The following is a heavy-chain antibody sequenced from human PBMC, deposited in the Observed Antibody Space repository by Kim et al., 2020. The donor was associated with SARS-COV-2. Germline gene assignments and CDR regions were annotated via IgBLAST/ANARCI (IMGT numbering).Heavy chain of an antibody. CDR1: GATYTNYA. Sequence: SVKVSCKASGATYTNYAFSWVRQAPGQGLEWMGDIIPLLTTTNYAQRFQARVTFTADESTNTAYMELSSLTSEDTAVYYCARGDQLLVQRGYSFDSWGQGTLITVSS. D-gene: IGHD6-13*01. CDR2: IIPLLTTT. CDR3: ARGDQLLVQRGYSFDS. V-gene: IGHV1-69*13. J-gene: IGHJ4*02.